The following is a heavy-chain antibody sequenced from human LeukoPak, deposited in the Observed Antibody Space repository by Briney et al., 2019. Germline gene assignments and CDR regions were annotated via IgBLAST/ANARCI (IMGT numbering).Heavy chain of an antibody. Sequence: PGGSLRLSCAASGFTFSSYGMHWVRQAPGKGLEWVAVIWYDGTNKYYADSVKGRFTISRDNSKNTLYLQMNSLRAEDTAVYYCARGLATYYDFWSGYMKYYYYYGMDVWGQGTTVTVSS. CDR1: GFTFSSYG. CDR2: IWYDGTNK. D-gene: IGHD3-3*01. J-gene: IGHJ6*02. V-gene: IGHV3-33*01. CDR3: ARGLATYYDFWSGYMKYYYYYGMDV.